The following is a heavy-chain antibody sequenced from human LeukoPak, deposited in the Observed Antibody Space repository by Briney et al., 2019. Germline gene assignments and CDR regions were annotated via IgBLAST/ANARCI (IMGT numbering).Heavy chain of an antibody. CDR3: AKDNLPNYYDSSGYYHFDY. Sequence: GGSLRLSCAASGFTFRNYGMAWVRQAPGEGLEWVSAIDAGAYNTYYADSVKGRFTVSRDNCRNRLFLEMNSLRAEDTALYYCAKDNLPNYYDSSGYYHFDYWGQGILVAVSS. V-gene: IGHV3-23*01. CDR2: IDAGAYNT. J-gene: IGHJ4*02. CDR1: GFTFRNYG. D-gene: IGHD3-22*01.